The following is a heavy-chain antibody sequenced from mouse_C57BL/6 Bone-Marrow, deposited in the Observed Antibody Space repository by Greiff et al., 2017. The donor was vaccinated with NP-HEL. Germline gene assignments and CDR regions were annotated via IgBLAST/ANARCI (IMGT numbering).Heavy chain of an antibody. CDR2: IYPGDGDT. J-gene: IGHJ2*01. CDR1: GYAFSSSW. V-gene: IGHV1-82*01. CDR3: ARALDY. Sequence: VQGVESGPELVKPGASVKISCKASGYAFSSSWRNGVKQRPGKGLEGIGRIYPGDGDTNYNGKFKGKATLTADKPSSTAYMQPSSLTSEDSAVYFCARALDYWGQGTTLTVSS.